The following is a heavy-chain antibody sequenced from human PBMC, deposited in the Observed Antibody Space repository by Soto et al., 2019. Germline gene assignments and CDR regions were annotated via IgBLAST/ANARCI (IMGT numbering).Heavy chain of an antibody. CDR1: GFTFSNYN. CDR3: AKDPTHYDFWSGYPSWFDP. D-gene: IGHD3-3*01. CDR2: ISGSGGST. V-gene: IGHV3-23*01. Sequence: GGSLRLSCAASGFTFSNYNMNWVRQAPGKGLEWVSAISGSGGSTYYADSVKGRFTISRDNSKNTLYLQMNSLRAEDTAVYYCAKDPTHYDFWSGYPSWFDPWGQGTLVTVS. J-gene: IGHJ5*02.